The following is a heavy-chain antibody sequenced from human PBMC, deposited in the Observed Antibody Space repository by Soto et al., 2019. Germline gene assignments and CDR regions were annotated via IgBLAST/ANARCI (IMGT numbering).Heavy chain of an antibody. V-gene: IGHV3-23*01. CDR1: GFSFSYQA. CDR3: AKGNRHSNYYFDY. Sequence: AGGSLRLSCAASGFSFSYQALSWVRQAPGKGLEWVSTISGNSGNTYYADSVKGRFTISRDSSKNTLYLQLNSLRAEDTAVYYCAKGNRHSNYYFDYWGQGTLVTVSS. D-gene: IGHD3-3*02. J-gene: IGHJ4*02. CDR2: ISGNSGNT.